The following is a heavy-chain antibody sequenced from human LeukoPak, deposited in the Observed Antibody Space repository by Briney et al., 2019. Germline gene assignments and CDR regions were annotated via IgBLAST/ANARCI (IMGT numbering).Heavy chain of an antibody. CDR1: GFTFSNYA. Sequence: GGSLRLSCAASGFTFSNYAMTWVRQAPGKGLEWVSTISDSGSTFYADSVKGRFTISRDNSKNTLFLQMNGLRADDTAVYYCAKDWPSEWQQLPDFDAVDVWGQGTMVTVSS. V-gene: IGHV3-23*01. CDR2: ISDSGST. D-gene: IGHD6-13*01. J-gene: IGHJ3*01. CDR3: AKDWPSEWQQLPDFDAVDV.